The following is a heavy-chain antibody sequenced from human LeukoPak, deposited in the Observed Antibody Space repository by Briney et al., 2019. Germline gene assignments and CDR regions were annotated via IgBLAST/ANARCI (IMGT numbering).Heavy chain of an antibody. Sequence: ASVKVSCKASGYTFTSYGISWVRQAPGQGLEWMGWISAYNGNTNYAQKLQGRVTMTTDTSTSTAYMELRSLRSDDTAVYYCARVSMVRGVIITGYYYYMDVWGKGTTVTISS. D-gene: IGHD3-10*01. V-gene: IGHV1-18*01. CDR2: ISAYNGNT. CDR3: ARVSMVRGVIITGYYYYMDV. CDR1: GYTFTSYG. J-gene: IGHJ6*03.